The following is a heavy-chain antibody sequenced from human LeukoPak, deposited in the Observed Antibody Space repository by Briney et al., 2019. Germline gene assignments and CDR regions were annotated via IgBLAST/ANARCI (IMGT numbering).Heavy chain of an antibody. D-gene: IGHD3-3*01. Sequence: SETLSLTCTVSGGSVSSGSYYWSWIRQPPGKGLEWIGYIYYSGSTNYNPSLKSRVTISVDTSKNQFSLKLNSATAADTAVYYCARAYYDFHIDCWGQGTLVTVSS. CDR3: ARAYYDFHIDC. CDR1: GGSVSSGSYY. V-gene: IGHV4-61*01. CDR2: IYYSGST. J-gene: IGHJ4*02.